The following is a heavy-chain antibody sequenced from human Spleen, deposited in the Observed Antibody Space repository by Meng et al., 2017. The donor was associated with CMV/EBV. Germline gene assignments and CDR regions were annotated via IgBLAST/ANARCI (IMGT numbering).Heavy chain of an antibody. J-gene: IGHJ4*02. V-gene: IGHV1-69*05. CDR3: ARRGSSSSWFQVDY. CDR1: GYTFTSYG. Sequence: SVKVSCKASGYTFTSYGISWVRQAPGQGLEWMGGIIPIFGTANYAQKFQGRVTITTDESTSTAYMELRSLRSDDTAVYYCARRGSSSSWFQVDYWGQGTLVTVSS. CDR2: IIPIFGTA. D-gene: IGHD6-13*01.